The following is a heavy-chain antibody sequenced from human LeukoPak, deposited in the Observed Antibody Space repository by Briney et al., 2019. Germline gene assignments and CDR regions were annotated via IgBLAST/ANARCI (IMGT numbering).Heavy chain of an antibody. J-gene: IGHJ4*02. CDR2: IYYSGST. CDR1: GGSISSSSYY. D-gene: IGHD4-17*01. Sequence: SETLSLTCTVSGGSISSSSYYWGWIRQPPGKGLEWIGSIYYSGSTYYNPSLKSRVTISVDTSKNQFSLKLSPVTAADTAVYYCAREGHYGDYRFDYWGQGTLVTVSS. CDR3: AREGHYGDYRFDY. V-gene: IGHV4-39*07.